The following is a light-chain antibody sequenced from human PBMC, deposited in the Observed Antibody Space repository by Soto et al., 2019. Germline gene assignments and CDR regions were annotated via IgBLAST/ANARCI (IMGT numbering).Light chain of an antibody. CDR2: GAC. V-gene: IGKV3-15*01. CDR1: KCASSN. CDR3: QQYNNWPPQT. J-gene: IGKJ1*01. Sequence: ILIRLSPATRSLASGQMATLSCRTSKCASSNLPDNQRKTGRAPRPLTSGACTKNTVTPPGFSASGSRTEFTLTISSLQSENFAVYYCQQYNNWPPQTFGQGTKVDIK.